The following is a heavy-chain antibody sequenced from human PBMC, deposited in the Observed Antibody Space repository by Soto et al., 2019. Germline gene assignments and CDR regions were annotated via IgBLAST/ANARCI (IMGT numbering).Heavy chain of an antibody. V-gene: IGHV3-33*03. Sequence: QVQLVESGGGLVQPGRSLRLSCVVSGFTFRNYGMHWVRQAPGKGLEWVADIWYDGSGQRYAGSVQGRFTISRDNSKNTLYLQINSLRVEDTAVYYCAKDEVTRKYYGHSLEVWGQGTTVTVSS. D-gene: IGHD4-17*01. CDR3: AKDEVTRKYYGHSLEV. CDR2: IWYDGSGQ. J-gene: IGHJ6*02. CDR1: GFTFRNYG.